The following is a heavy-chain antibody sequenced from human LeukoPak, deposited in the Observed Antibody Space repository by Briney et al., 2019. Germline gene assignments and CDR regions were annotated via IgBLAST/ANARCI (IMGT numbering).Heavy chain of an antibody. J-gene: IGHJ5*02. V-gene: IGHV1-2*02. CDR2: INPNSGGT. CDR1: GYSFTDFY. Sequence: GASVKVSCKASGYSFTDFYMHWVRQAPGQGLEWMGWINPNSGGTSSPQKFQGRVTMTRDTSITTFYMEVNWLTSDDTAIYFSARADRLDGAPYLIGPWGQGTLVTVSS. D-gene: IGHD2-21*01. CDR3: ARADRLDGAPYLIGP.